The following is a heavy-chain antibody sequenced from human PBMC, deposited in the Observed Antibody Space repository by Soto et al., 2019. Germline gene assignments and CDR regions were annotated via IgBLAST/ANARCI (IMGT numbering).Heavy chain of an antibody. V-gene: IGHV3-33*01. J-gene: IGHJ4*02. D-gene: IGHD1-26*01. CDR2: IWYDGTIK. Sequence: QVQLVESGGGVVQPGKSLRLSCAASGFTFTNHAMHWVRQAPGKGLEWVAAIWYDGTIKYYADSVKGRLTISRDNSKNTLYLQMNSLRAEDTAIYYCARGKRRWELLGHWGQGTPVTVSS. CDR1: GFTFTNHA. CDR3: ARGKRRWELLGH.